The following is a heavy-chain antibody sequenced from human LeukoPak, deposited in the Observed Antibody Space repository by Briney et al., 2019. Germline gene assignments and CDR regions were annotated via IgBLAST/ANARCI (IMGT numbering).Heavy chain of an antibody. J-gene: IGHJ6*04. CDR3: ARDHCSSTSCYAPREYYYYYGMDV. V-gene: IGHV1-18*03. CDR1: GYTFTSYG. D-gene: IGHD2-2*01. CDR2: ISAYNGNT. Sequence: ASVKVSCKASGYTFTSYGISWVRQAPGQGLEWMGWISAYNGNTNYAQKLQGRVTMTTDTSTSTAYMELRSLRSDDMAVYYCARDHCSSTSCYAPREYYYYYGMDVWGKGTTVTVSS.